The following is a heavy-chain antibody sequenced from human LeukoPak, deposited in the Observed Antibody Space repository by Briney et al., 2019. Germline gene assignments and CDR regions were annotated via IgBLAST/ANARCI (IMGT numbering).Heavy chain of an antibody. Sequence: SETLSLTCAVYGGSFSGYYWSWIRQPPGKGLEWIGEINHRGSTNYSPSLKSRVTVSLDTSKNQFSLKLSSVTAADTAVYYCARAPGAALDWGQGTLVTVSS. CDR3: ARAPGAALD. D-gene: IGHD2-15*01. CDR2: INHRGST. J-gene: IGHJ4*02. CDR1: GGSFSGYY. V-gene: IGHV4-34*01.